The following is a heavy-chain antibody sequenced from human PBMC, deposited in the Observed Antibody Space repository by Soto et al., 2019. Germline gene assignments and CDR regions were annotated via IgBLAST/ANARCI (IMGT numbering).Heavy chain of an antibody. Sequence: SETLSLTCTVSGGSIRSYYWSWIRQPPGKGLEWIGYIYYSGSTKYNPSLKSRVTISVDSSKNQFSLKLSSVTAADTAVYYCARLRIAVAGNGFDYWGQGTLVTVSS. CDR3: ARLRIAVAGNGFDY. V-gene: IGHV4-59*08. CDR1: GGSIRSYY. J-gene: IGHJ4*02. CDR2: IYYSGST. D-gene: IGHD6-19*01.